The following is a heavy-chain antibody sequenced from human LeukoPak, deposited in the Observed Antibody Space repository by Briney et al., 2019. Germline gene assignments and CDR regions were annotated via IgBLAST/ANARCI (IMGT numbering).Heavy chain of an antibody. J-gene: IGHJ3*02. CDR3: AGRGSSSGTFDI. CDR1: GVSITYLVYF. CDR2: IYTSGGT. Sequence: TLSLICSVSGVSITYLVYFWTWTRQVPGKILEWIGRIYTSGGTNYNPSLKSRVTMSVDRSKNEISLHLASLTAADTALYYCAGRGSSSGTFDIWGPGTFVTVSS. V-gene: IGHV4-61*02. D-gene: IGHD3-10*01.